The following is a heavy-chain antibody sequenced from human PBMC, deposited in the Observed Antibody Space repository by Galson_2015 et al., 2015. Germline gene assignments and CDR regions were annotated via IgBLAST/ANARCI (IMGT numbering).Heavy chain of an antibody. D-gene: IGHD5-18*01. CDR1: GYTFTTKS. J-gene: IGHJ4*02. Sequence: SVKVSCKASGYTFTTKSMHWLRQAPGQGLEWMGVISPSGGSASNAQQFQGRVTMTTDTSTTTVYMELGSLRSEDTAVYYCARAACGYSAGCNLGYWGQGTLVTVSS. V-gene: IGHV1-46*01. CDR3: ARAACGYSAGCNLGY. CDR2: ISPSGGSA.